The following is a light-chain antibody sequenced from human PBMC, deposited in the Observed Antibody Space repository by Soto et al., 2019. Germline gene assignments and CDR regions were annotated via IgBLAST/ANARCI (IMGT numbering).Light chain of an antibody. CDR3: MHALQPPPA. CDR2: LGS. V-gene: IGKV2-28*01. Sequence: DIVLTQSPLSLPVTPGEPASISCRSSQSLLQRSGYHYLDWYLQKPGQSPQLLIYLGSNRAAGVPDRFSRSGSVTDIKLKISRVEAEVVGVYYSMHALQPPPAFGQGTNVEIK. J-gene: IGKJ1*01. CDR1: QSLLQRSGYHY.